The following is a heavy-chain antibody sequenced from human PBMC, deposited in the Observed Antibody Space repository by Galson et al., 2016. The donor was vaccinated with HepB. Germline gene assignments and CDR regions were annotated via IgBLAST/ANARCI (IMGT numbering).Heavy chain of an antibody. Sequence: SLRLSCADSGSTFSGYTMHWVRQAPGKGLEWVALISYDGRNEHFADSVKGRFTISRDNSKNTLYLQMNSLTAEDTAVYYCAKGVYNWNDEGVDYWGQGTLVTVSS. J-gene: IGHJ4*02. D-gene: IGHD1-1*01. CDR1: GSTFSGYT. V-gene: IGHV3-30*04. CDR3: AKGVYNWNDEGVDY. CDR2: ISYDGRNE.